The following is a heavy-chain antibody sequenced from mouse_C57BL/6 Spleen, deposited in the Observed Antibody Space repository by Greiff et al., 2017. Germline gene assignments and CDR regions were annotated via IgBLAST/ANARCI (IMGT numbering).Heavy chain of an antibody. CDR3: ARRAPYGSSGHWYFYV. V-gene: IGHV1-39*01. J-gene: IGHJ1*03. CDR2: INPNYGTT. Sequence: EVQLQQSGPELVKPGASVKISCKASGYSFTDYNMNWVKQSNGKSLEWIGVINPNYGTTSYNQKFKGKATLTVDQSSSTAYMQLNSLTSEDSAVYYGARRAPYGSSGHWYFYVWGTGTTVTVSS. CDR1: GYSFTDYN. D-gene: IGHD1-1*01.